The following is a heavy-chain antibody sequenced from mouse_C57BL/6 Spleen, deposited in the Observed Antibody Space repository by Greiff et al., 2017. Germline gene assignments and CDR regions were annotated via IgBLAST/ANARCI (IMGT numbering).Heavy chain of an antibody. Sequence: QVQLQQPGAELVKPGASVKLSCKASGYTFTNYWMHWVKQRPGQGLEWIGMIHPNSGSTNYNENFKSKATLTVDKSSSTAYMQLSSLTSEDSAVYYCARERYYAMDYWGQGTSVTVSS. V-gene: IGHV1-64*01. J-gene: IGHJ4*01. CDR1: GYTFTNYW. CDR2: IHPNSGST. CDR3: ARERYYAMDY.